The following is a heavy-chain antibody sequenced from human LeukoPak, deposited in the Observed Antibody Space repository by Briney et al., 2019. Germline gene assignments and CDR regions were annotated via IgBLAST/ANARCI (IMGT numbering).Heavy chain of an antibody. Sequence: GGSLRLSCAASGFTFSSYAMSWVRQAPGKGLEWVSAISGSGGSTYYADSVKRRFTISRDNSKNTLYLQMNSLRAEDTAVYYCAKWGAYYYGSGSYSELDYWGQGTLVTVSS. V-gene: IGHV3-23*01. CDR1: GFTFSSYA. D-gene: IGHD3-10*01. J-gene: IGHJ4*02. CDR3: AKWGAYYYGSGSYSELDY. CDR2: ISGSGGST.